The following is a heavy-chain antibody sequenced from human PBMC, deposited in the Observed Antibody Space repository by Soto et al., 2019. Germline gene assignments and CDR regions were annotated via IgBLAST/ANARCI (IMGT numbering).Heavy chain of an antibody. V-gene: IGHV1-24*01. CDR2: FDPEDGET. J-gene: IGHJ4*02. D-gene: IGHD4-17*01. CDR1: GYTLTELS. Sequence: GASVKVSCKVSGYTLTELSMHWVRQAPGKGLEWMGGFDPEDGETIYAQKFQGRVTMTEDTSTDTAYMELSSLRSEDTAVYYCATPVGYGDYLTTSITFDYWGQGTLVTVSS. CDR3: ATPVGYGDYLTTSITFDY.